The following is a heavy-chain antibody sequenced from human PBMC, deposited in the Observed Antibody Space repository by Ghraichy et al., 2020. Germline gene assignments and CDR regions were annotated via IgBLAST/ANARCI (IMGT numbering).Heavy chain of an antibody. CDR1: GGSISSSSHY. CDR2: IYHNGNT. Sequence: ESLNISCIVSGGSISSSSHYWGWIRQPPGKGLELIGSIYHNGNTHYNPSLKSRVTISVDTSKNQFSLKLNSVTAADTAVYYCARISDSSDYNWFDPWGQGTLVTVSS. CDR3: ARISDSSDYNWFDP. J-gene: IGHJ5*02. D-gene: IGHD3-22*01. V-gene: IGHV4-39*01.